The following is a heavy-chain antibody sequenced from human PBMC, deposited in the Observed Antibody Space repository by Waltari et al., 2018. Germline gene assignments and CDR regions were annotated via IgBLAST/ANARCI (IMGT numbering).Heavy chain of an antibody. D-gene: IGHD3-22*01. CDR2: IYHSGST. Sequence: QLQLQESGSGLVKPSQTLSLTCAVSGGSISSGGYSWSWIRQPPGKGLEWIGYIYHSGSTYCNPSLKSRVTISVDRSKNQFSLKLSSVTAADTAVYYCARGGNYYDSSGYPRLRYYYYMDVWGKGTTVTISS. J-gene: IGHJ6*03. CDR3: ARGGNYYDSSGYPRLRYYYYMDV. V-gene: IGHV4-30-2*01. CDR1: GGSISSGGYS.